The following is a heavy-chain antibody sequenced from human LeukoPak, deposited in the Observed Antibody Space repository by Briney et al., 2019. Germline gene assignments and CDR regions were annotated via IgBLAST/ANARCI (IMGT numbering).Heavy chain of an antibody. CDR2: IYNSGST. J-gene: IGHJ4*02. Sequence: SETLSLTCTVSGGSVSSEGYYWSWIRQPPGKVLEWIGYIYNSGSTNYNPSLKSRVTISVDTSKNQFSLKLSSVTAADTAVYYCARRGGYKYGYNYWGQGILVTVSS. V-gene: IGHV4-61*08. CDR3: ARRGGYKYGYNY. D-gene: IGHD5-18*01. CDR1: GGSVSSEGYY.